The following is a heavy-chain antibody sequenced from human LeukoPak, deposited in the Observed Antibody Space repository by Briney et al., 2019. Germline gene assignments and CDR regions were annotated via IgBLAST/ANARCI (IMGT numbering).Heavy chain of an antibody. CDR3: ASTALGGWFAP. CDR1: GGSISSYY. Sequence: SETLSLTCTVSGGSISSYYWSWIRQPAGKGLEWIGRIYTSGSTNYNPSLKSRVTISIDTSKNQFSLNLTSVTTADTAVYYCASTALGGWFAPWGQGALVTVSS. CDR2: IYTSGST. J-gene: IGHJ5*02. V-gene: IGHV4-4*07.